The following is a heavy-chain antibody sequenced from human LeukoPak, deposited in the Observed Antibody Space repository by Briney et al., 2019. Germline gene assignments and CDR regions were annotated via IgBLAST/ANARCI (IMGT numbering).Heavy chain of an antibody. V-gene: IGHV3-23*01. CDR2: ISGSGGGS. CDR1: GFTFRNYI. Sequence: GASLRLSCAASGFTFRNYIMRWVRQAPGKGLEWVSGISGSGGGSYYADSVKGRFTISRDNSKNALYLHMNSLSADDTALYYCAKIEAVAGTRWFDPWGQGTLVIVSS. D-gene: IGHD6-19*01. J-gene: IGHJ5*02. CDR3: AKIEAVAGTRWFDP.